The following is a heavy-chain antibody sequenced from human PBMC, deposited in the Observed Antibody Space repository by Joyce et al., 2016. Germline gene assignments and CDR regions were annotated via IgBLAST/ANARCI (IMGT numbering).Heavy chain of an antibody. CDR1: GYSLSELS. Sequence: QVHLVQSGAEVKQPGASVKVCCTVSGYSLSELSMHWVRPAPGKGLEWMGGFHPEDGKTIYAQKFRGRVTMTEDTSTDTAYMELSSLRSEDTATYNCATSYSFDFWGQGTLVTVSS. D-gene: IGHD3-10*01. CDR2: FHPEDGKT. J-gene: IGHJ4*02. CDR3: ATSYSFDF. V-gene: IGHV1-24*01.